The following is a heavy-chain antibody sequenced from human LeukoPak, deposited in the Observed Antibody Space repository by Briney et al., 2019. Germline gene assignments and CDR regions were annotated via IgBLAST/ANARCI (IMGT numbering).Heavy chain of an antibody. Sequence: PGGSLRLSCAASGFTFSSYGMSWVRQAPGKGLEWVSAISGSGGSTYYADSVKGRFTISRDNSKNTLCLQMNSLRAEDTAVYYCATERRQQLEGGGFDYWGQGTLVTVSS. CDR2: ISGSGGST. CDR3: ATERRQQLEGGGFDY. CDR1: GFTFSSYG. V-gene: IGHV3-23*01. D-gene: IGHD6-13*01. J-gene: IGHJ4*02.